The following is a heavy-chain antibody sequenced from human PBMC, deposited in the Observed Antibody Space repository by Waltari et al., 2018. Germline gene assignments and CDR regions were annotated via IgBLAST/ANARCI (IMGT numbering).Heavy chain of an antibody. J-gene: IGHJ1*01. CDR3: AKDPTYYYGSGSHEYFQH. CDR2: ISGSGGST. D-gene: IGHD3-10*01. CDR1: GFTFSSYA. Sequence: EVQLVESGGGLVQPGGSLRLSCAASGFTFSSYAMSWVRQAPGKGLEWVSAISGSGGSTYYADSVKGRFTISRDNSKNTLYLQMNSLRAEDTAVYYCAKDPTYYYGSGSHEYFQHWGQGTLVTVSS. V-gene: IGHV3-23*04.